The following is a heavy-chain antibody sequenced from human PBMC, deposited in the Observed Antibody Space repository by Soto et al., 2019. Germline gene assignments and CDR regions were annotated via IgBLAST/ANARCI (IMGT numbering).Heavy chain of an antibody. CDR1: GFTFSSHW. V-gene: IGHV3-7*01. D-gene: IGHD3-10*01. CDR3: ARDHVVPGIIWDY. J-gene: IGHJ4*02. CDR2: INQDGSEQ. Sequence: GGSLRLSCAASGFTFSSHWMSWVRQAPGKGLEWVANINQDGSEQHYVGSVKGRFTISRDNAQNSLYLQMNSLRADDTSVYFCARDHVVPGIIWDYWGQGTMVTVSS.